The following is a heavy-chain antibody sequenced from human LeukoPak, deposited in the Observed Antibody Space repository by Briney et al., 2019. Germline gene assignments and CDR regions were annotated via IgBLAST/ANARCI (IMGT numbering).Heavy chain of an antibody. CDR2: IYWEDDK. J-gene: IGHJ4*02. Sequence: SGPTLVKPTQTLTLTCTFSGFSLSTSGVGVGWIRQPPGKALEWLALIYWEDDKRYSPSLKSRLTITKDTSKNQVVLTMTNMDPVDTATYYCAQRLPAATFDYWGQGTLVTVSS. V-gene: IGHV2-5*02. CDR1: GFSLSTSGVG. D-gene: IGHD2-2*01. CDR3: AQRLPAATFDY.